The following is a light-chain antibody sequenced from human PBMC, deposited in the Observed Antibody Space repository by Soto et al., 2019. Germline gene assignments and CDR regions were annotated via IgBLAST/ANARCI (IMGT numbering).Light chain of an antibody. CDR1: QTISTL. CDR2: DVS. Sequence: DIQMTQSPTTLSASVGDRVTITCRASQTISTLLAWYQQKPGKAPKLLIYDVSSLQSGVPLRFSGSGSGTEFTLTISSLQPDDFATYYCQQYINDWAFGQGTKVDIK. CDR3: QQYINDWA. V-gene: IGKV1-5*01. J-gene: IGKJ1*01.